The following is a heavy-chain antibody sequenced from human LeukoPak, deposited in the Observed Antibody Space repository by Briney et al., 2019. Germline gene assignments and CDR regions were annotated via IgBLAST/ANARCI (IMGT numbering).Heavy chain of an antibody. CDR2: IYYSGST. Sequence: SETLSLTCTVSGGAISSYYWSWIRQPPGKGLEWIGYIYYSGSTNYNPSLKSRVTISVDTSKNQFSLKVRSVTAADTAVYYCARRDGGNPFDCWGQGTLVTVSS. V-gene: IGHV4-59*01. D-gene: IGHD4-23*01. CDR3: ARRDGGNPFDC. J-gene: IGHJ4*02. CDR1: GGAISSYY.